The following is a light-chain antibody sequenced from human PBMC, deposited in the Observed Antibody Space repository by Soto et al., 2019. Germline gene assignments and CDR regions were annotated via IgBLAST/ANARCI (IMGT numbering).Light chain of an antibody. CDR1: QSVSSN. J-gene: IGKJ1*01. V-gene: IGKV3-15*01. CDR3: QQYHNWPRT. CDR2: GAS. Sequence: EIVMTQSPATLSVSPGERATLSCRASQSVSSNLAWYQQKPGQAPRLLIYGASTRATGIPARFSGSGSGTEFTPTISSLQSEDFAVYHCQQYHNWPRTFGQGTKVEIK.